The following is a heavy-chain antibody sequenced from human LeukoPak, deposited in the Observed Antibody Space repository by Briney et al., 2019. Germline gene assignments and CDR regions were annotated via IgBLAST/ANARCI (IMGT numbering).Heavy chain of an antibody. V-gene: IGHV3-48*03. CDR2: ISSSGSTI. CDR3: ARDSTHSSSWYPLCY. J-gene: IGHJ4*02. CDR1: GFILSSYE. D-gene: IGHD6-13*01. Sequence: GGSLRLSCAASGFILSSYEMNWVRQAPGKGLEWVSYISSSGSTIYYADSVKGRFTISRDNAKNSLYLQMNSLRAEDTAVYYCARDSTHSSSWYPLCYCGQGTLVTVSS.